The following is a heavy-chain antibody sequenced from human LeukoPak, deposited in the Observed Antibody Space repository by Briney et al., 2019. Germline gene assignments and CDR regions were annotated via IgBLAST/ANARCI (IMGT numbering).Heavy chain of an antibody. V-gene: IGHV3-23*01. Sequence: GGSLRLSCGTSGFTFSSHAMTWVRQAPGKGLEWVSAISISGDTTYYADAVKGRFTISRDNSKNTVYLQMNSLRAEDTAVYYCANEIRPNDYWGQGTLVTVSS. D-gene: IGHD4-17*01. CDR2: ISISGDTT. J-gene: IGHJ4*02. CDR3: ANEIRPNDY. CDR1: GFTFSSHA.